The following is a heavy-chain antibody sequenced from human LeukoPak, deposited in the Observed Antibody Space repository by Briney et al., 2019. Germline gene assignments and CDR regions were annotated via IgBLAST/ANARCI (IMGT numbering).Heavy chain of an antibody. Sequence: PSETLSLTCTVSGGYTGSHYWSWIRQPAGKGLEWIGRISPSGTTHYNPSLGSRVTMSVDTSKNYFSLRLSSVTAADTAVYYCARDFYASGFYFWFDPWGQGMLVTVSP. CDR1: GGYTGSHY. CDR2: ISPSGTT. V-gene: IGHV4-4*07. CDR3: ARDFYASGFYFWFDP. D-gene: IGHD2/OR15-2a*01. J-gene: IGHJ5*02.